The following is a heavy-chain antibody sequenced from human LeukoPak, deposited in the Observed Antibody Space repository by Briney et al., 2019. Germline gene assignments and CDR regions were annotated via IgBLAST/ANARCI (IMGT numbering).Heavy chain of an antibody. J-gene: IGHJ4*02. CDR1: GGSISSYY. CDR2: IYYSGST. V-gene: IGHV4-59*01. CDR3: ARENGIAAAGTAIDY. D-gene: IGHD6-13*01. Sequence: PSETLSLTCTVSGGSISSYYWSWIRQPPGKGLEWIGYIYYSGSTNYNPSLKSRVTMSVDTSKNQFSLKLSSVTAADTAVYYCARENGIAAAGTAIDYWGQGTLVTVSS.